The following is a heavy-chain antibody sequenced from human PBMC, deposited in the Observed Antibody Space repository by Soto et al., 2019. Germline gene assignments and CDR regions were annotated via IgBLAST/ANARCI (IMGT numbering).Heavy chain of an antibody. Sequence: QLQLQESGPGLVRPSGTLSLTCAVSGGFTSTNNWWRWVRQPPGKGLEWVGDAYHSGSTEDNPSLKSRVSISVDKSKNQVSLKLTSATAADTAVYYCARSPPSSYYGGSGTFDYWGQGTLVTVSS. CDR2: AYHSGST. CDR3: ARSPPSSYYGGSGTFDY. CDR1: GGFTSTNNW. J-gene: IGHJ4*02. D-gene: IGHD3-10*01. V-gene: IGHV4-4*02.